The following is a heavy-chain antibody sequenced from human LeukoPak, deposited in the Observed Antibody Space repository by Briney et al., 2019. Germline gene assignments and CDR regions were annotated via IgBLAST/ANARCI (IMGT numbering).Heavy chain of an antibody. CDR3: ARGRIPDYNIAD. V-gene: IGHV3-30*04. J-gene: IGHJ4*02. D-gene: IGHD4-11*01. CDR2: ISYDGSNK. Sequence: GGSLRLSCAASGFTFSSYAMHWVRQAPGKGLEWVAVISYDGSNKYYADSVKGRFTISRDNSKNTLYLQMNSLRAEDTAVYYCARGRIPDYNIADWGQGTLVTVSS. CDR1: GFTFSSYA.